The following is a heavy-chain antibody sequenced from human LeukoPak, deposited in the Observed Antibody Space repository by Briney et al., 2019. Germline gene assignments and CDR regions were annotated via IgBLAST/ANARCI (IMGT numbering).Heavy chain of an antibody. CDR3: ARDVGERYCSGGSCPDFDY. J-gene: IGHJ4*02. CDR2: INPNSGGT. CDR1: GYTFTGYY. V-gene: IGHV1-2*02. Sequence: ASVKVSCKASGYTFTGYYMHWVRQAPGQGLEWMGWINPNSGGTNYAQKFQGRVTMTRDTSISTAYMELSRLRSDDTAVYYCARDVGERYCSGGSCPDFDYWGQGTLVTVSS. D-gene: IGHD2-15*01.